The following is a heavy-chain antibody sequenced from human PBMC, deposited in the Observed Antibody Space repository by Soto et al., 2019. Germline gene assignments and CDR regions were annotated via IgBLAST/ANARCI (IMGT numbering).Heavy chain of an antibody. CDR2: IYYSGST. D-gene: IGHD6-13*01. Sequence: TLSLTCTVSGGSISSYYWSWIRQPPGKGLEWIGYIYYSGSTNYNPSLKSRVTISVDTSKNQFSLKLSSVTAADTAVYYCARAQDSRSGEYKGSAPGGKGTLDPVSS. J-gene: IGHJ5*02. CDR1: GGSISSYY. CDR3: ARAQDSRSGEYKGSAP. V-gene: IGHV4-59*01.